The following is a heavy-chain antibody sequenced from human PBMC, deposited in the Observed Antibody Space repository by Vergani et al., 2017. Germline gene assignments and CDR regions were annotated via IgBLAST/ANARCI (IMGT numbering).Heavy chain of an antibody. D-gene: IGHD2-2*01. J-gene: IGHJ5*02. Sequence: QVQLQESGPGLVKPSQTLCLTCTVSGGSISSGDYHWSWIRPPPGKGLGWIGYIYYSGSTYYNPSLKSRVTISVDTSKNQFSLKLSSVTAADTAVYYCARARVGXYCSSTSCLNWFDPGGQGTLVTASS. CDR3: ARARVGXYCSSTSCLNWFDP. CDR1: GGSISSGDYH. V-gene: IGHV4-30-4*01. CDR2: IYYSGST.